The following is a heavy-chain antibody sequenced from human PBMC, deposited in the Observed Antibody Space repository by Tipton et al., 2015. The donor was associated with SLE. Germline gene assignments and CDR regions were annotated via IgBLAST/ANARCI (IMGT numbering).Heavy chain of an antibody. V-gene: IGHV3-21*01. Sequence: GSLRLSCAASGFTFSSYSMNWVRQAPGKGLEWVSSISSSSSYTYYADSVKGRFTISRDNAKNSLYLQMNSLRAEDTAVYYCARVPTAVAAGFDYWGQGTLVTVSS. CDR1: GFTFSSYS. J-gene: IGHJ4*02. D-gene: IGHD6-19*01. CDR2: ISSSSSYT. CDR3: ARVPTAVAAGFDY.